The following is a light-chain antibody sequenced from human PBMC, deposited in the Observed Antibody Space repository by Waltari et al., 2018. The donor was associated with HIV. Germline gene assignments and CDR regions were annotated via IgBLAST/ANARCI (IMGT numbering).Light chain of an antibody. CDR2: DDS. CDR1: DIGSKS. V-gene: IGLV3-21*01. Sequence: SYFLTQPPSVSVAPGTTARITCGGYDIGSKSVHWYQQKSGRAPVLVIYDDSDRPSGVPARFSGSNSINTATLTLSRVEAGDEADYFCQVWDSSPDNWVFGGGTKLTVL. CDR3: QVWDSSPDNWV. J-gene: IGLJ3*02.